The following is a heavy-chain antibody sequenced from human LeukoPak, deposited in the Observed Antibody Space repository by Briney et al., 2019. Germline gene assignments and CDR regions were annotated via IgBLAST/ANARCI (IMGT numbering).Heavy chain of an antibody. D-gene: IGHD6-13*01. V-gene: IGHV4-34*01. Sequence: PSETLSLACAVYGGSFSGYYWSWIRQPPGKGLEWIGEINHSGSTNYNPSLKSRVTISVDTSKNQFSLKLSSVTAADTAVYYCARLSSSWHEGVDYWGQGTLVTVSS. J-gene: IGHJ4*02. CDR3: ARLSSSWHEGVDY. CDR2: INHSGST. CDR1: GGSFSGYY.